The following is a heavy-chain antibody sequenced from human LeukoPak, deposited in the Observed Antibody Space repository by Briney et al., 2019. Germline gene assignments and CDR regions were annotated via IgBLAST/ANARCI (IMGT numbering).Heavy chain of an antibody. J-gene: IGHJ6*02. CDR1: GGTLRNYY. CDR2: IHYSGST. CDR3: ARHRRDMDV. V-gene: IGHV4-59*08. Sequence: PSETLSLTCTGSGGTLRNYYWSEIRQPPGKGLEGMGYIHYSGSTNYNPSLNSRVTISVDTSKNQFSLKLSSVTAADTAVYYCARHRRDMDVWGQGTTVTVSS.